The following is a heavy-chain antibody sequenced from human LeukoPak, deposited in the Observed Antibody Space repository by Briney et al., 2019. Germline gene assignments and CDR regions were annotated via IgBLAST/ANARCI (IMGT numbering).Heavy chain of an antibody. CDR3: ARDLYDFWSGSGY. V-gene: IGHV1-69*13. J-gene: IGHJ4*02. CDR1: GGTFSSYT. CDR2: IIPIFGTA. D-gene: IGHD3-3*01. Sequence: GASVKVSCKASGGTFSSYTISWVRQAPGQGLEWMGGIIPIFGTANYAQKFQGRVTITADESTSTAYMELSSLRSEDTAVYYCARDLYDFWSGSGYWGQGTLVTVSS.